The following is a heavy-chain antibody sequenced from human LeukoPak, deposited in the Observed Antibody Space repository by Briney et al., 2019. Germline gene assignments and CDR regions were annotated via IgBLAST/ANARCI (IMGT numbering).Heavy chain of an antibody. CDR3: ARVRDYYYDNCGYYDY. CDR1: GGSISSYY. V-gene: IGHV4-59*01. Sequence: SETLSLTCTVSGGSISSYYWSWIPQPPGKGLEWIGYIYYSGSTNYNPSLKSRVTISVDTSKNQFSLKLSSVTSAYTAKYYCARVRDYYYDNCGYYDYWGQGTLVAVSS. CDR2: IYYSGST. D-gene: IGHD3-22*01. J-gene: IGHJ4*02.